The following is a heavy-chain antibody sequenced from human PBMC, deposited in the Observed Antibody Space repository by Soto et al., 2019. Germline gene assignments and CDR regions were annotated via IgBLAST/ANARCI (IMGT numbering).Heavy chain of an antibody. CDR1: GFTLTNVW. D-gene: IGHD5-18*01. Sequence: EGQLVESGGGLVKPGGSLRLSCAVSGFTLTNVWMNWVCQAPGKGLEWVGRIKSKTDGGTTDYAAPVKGRFTISRDDSKNTLYLQMNSLKTEDTAVYYCSHGYGQYFDSWGQGTLVTVSS. V-gene: IGHV3-15*07. J-gene: IGHJ4*02. CDR3: SHGYGQYFDS. CDR2: IKSKTDGGTT.